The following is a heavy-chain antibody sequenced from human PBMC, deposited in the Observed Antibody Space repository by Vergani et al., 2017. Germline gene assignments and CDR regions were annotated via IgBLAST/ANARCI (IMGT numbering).Heavy chain of an antibody. J-gene: IGHJ4*02. CDR3: AREYSSSVGFLAY. V-gene: IGHV4-4*07. D-gene: IGHD6-6*01. Sequence: VQLQESGPGLVKPSETLSLTCIVSGGSIRPYYWSWIRQPAGKGLEWIWRIYTSESTNYNPSLKSRVTMSVDTSKNQFSLKLSSVTAAETAVYYCAREYSSSVGFLAYWGQGTLVTVSS. CDR1: GGSIRPYY. CDR2: IYTSEST.